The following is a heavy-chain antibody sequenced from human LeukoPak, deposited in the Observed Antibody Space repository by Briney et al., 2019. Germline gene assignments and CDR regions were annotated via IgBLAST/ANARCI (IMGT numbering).Heavy chain of an antibody. CDR3: AKVRFLEWPAPMDV. CDR1: GGSFSGYY. V-gene: IGHV4-34*01. D-gene: IGHD3-3*01. Sequence: SETLSLTCAVYGGSFSGYYWSWIRQPPGKGLEWIGEINHSGSTNYNPSLKSRVTISIDTSTNQLSLELSSVTAADTAVYYCAKVRFLEWPAPMDVWGKGTTVTVSS. J-gene: IGHJ6*03. CDR2: INHSGST.